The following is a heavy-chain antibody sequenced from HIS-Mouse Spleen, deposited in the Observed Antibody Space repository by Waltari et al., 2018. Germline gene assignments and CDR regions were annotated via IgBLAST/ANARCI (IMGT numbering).Heavy chain of an antibody. J-gene: IGHJ3*02. CDR1: GGSISSYY. CDR3: AREGQLVKRAFDI. V-gene: IGHV4-59*01. CDR2: IYYSGST. D-gene: IGHD6-6*01. Sequence: QVQLQESGPGLVKPSETLSLTCTVSGGSISSYYWSWIRQPPGKGLEWIGYIYYSGSTNYNPSLKSRVTISVDTSKNQFSLKLSSVTAADTAVYYCAREGQLVKRAFDIWGQGTMVTVSS.